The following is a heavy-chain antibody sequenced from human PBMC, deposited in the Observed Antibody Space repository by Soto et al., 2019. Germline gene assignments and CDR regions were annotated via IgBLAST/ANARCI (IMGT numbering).Heavy chain of an antibody. CDR2: IYWDDDK. D-gene: IGHD4-17*01. J-gene: IGHJ4*02. V-gene: IGHV2-5*02. CDR1: GFSLSTSGVG. CDR3: AHRRDYGDYGY. Sequence: QITLKESGPTLVKPTQTLTLTCTFSGFSLSTSGVGVGWIRQPPGKALEWLALIYWDDDKRYSPSLKSRPTITKDTTKNQVVLTMTNMDPVDTATYYCAHRRDYGDYGYWGQGTLVTVSS.